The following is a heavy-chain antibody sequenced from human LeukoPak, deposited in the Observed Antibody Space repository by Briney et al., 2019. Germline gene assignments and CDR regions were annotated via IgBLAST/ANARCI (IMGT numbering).Heavy chain of an antibody. Sequence: KSGGSLRLSCAASGFTFSDYYMSWIRQAPGKGLEWVSYISSSGSTIYYADSVKGRFTISRDNAKNSLYLQMNSLRAEDTAVYYCARHVDGDYDWFDPWGQGTLVTVSS. J-gene: IGHJ5*02. CDR3: ARHVDGDYDWFDP. V-gene: IGHV3-11*01. D-gene: IGHD4-17*01. CDR1: GFTFSDYY. CDR2: ISSSGSTI.